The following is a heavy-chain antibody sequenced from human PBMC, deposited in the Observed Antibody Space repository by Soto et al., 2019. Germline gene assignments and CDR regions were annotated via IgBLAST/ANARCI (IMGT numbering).Heavy chain of an antibody. D-gene: IGHD6-13*01. CDR3: VRVAGSASWYETDS. CDR2: TYYGASS. J-gene: IGHJ4*02. Sequence: SETLSLTCAVPGYSISSGYYWGWIRQPPGKGLEWLGTTYYGASSYYNPSLRSRITILLDASTNQLSLKLSSVTAADTAVYFCVRVAGSASWYETDSWGQGILVTVSS. CDR1: GYSISSGYY. V-gene: IGHV4-38-2*01.